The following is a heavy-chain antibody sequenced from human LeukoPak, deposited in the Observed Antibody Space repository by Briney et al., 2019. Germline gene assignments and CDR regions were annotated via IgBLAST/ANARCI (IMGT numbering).Heavy chain of an antibody. CDR2: INPTTGGT. Sequence: ASVKVSCKAFGYTFTDYYIHWVRQAPGQGFEWMGWINPTTGGTKYARKFQGRVTLTRDTSITAVYMELSRLRSDDTAVYYCASDRVVADYWGQGTLVTVSS. D-gene: IGHD3-22*01. V-gene: IGHV1-2*02. CDR3: ASDRVVADY. J-gene: IGHJ4*02. CDR1: GYTFTDYY.